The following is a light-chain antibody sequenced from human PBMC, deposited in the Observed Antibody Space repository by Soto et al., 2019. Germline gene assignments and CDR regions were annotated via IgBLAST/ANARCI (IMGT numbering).Light chain of an antibody. J-gene: IGKJ4*02. V-gene: IGKV3-15*01. Sequence: EIVLTQSPGTLSLSPGERATLSCRASQSVSSNLAWYQQKPGQAPRLLIYGASTRATDMPGRFSGSGSGTEFTLTISSLQSEDFVVYYCQQYKNWPRTFGRGTKVDIK. CDR1: QSVSSN. CDR2: GAS. CDR3: QQYKNWPRT.